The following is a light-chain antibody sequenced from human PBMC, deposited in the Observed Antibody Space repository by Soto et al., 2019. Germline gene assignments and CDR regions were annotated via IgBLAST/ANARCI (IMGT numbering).Light chain of an antibody. CDR2: EAS. V-gene: IGKV1-5*03. J-gene: IGKJ2*02. Sequence: DIQMTQSPSTLSASVGDRVTITCRASQSVRNWLAWYQQKPGKAPMLLVYEASSLESGVTSGFSGCGSGSDFTLTISSLQPDEFATYYCQQYDDYPCTFGQGTKLEMK. CDR1: QSVRNW. CDR3: QQYDDYPCT.